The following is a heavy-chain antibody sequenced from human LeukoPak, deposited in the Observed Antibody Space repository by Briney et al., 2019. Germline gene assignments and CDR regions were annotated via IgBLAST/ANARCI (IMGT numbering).Heavy chain of an antibody. D-gene: IGHD6-13*01. CDR3: AAGSSSWYPHFDY. J-gene: IGHJ4*02. V-gene: IGHV4-39*07. CDR1: GGSISSSSYY. CDR2: IYHSGST. Sequence: PSETLSLTCTVSGGSISSSSYYWGWIRQPPGKGLEWIGSIYHSGSTYYNPSLKSRVTISVDTSKSQFSLKLSSVTAADTAVYYCAAGSSSWYPHFDYWGQGTLVTVSS.